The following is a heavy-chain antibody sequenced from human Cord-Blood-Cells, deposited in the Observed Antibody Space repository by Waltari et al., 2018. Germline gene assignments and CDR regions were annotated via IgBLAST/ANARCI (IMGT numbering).Heavy chain of an antibody. CDR1: GGSISSSSYY. V-gene: IGHV4-39*01. CDR3: ARRETDLIVGANWFDP. Sequence: QLQLQESVPGLVKPSEPLSLTCTVSGGSISSSSYYWGRLRHPPGKGLEWIGRIYYIGSTYYNPSLKSRVTISVDTSKNQFSLKLSSVTAADTAVYYCARRETDLIVGANWFDPWGQGTLVTVSS. CDR2: IYYIGST. J-gene: IGHJ5*02. D-gene: IGHD1-26*01.